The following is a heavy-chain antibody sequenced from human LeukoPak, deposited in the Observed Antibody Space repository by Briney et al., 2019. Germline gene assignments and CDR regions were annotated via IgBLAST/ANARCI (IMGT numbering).Heavy chain of an antibody. J-gene: IGHJ4*02. CDR1: GLTFINYW. Sequence: PGGSLRLSCAGSGLTFINYWMTWVRQVPGKGLEWVANINRDGSGKYYLPSVRGRFTISKDDAKDSLYLQMDSLRPEDTAIYYCARVEYSGNGNLYWGQGTLFTVSS. V-gene: IGHV3-7*03. CDR2: INRDGSGK. CDR3: ARVEYSGNGNLY. D-gene: IGHD1-26*01.